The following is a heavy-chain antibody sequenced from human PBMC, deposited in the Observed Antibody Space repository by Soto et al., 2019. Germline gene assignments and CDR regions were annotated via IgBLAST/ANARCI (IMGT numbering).Heavy chain of an antibody. Sequence: EVQLLDSGGGLVQPGGSLRLSCEASGFTFSNYAMNWVRQAPGKGLEWVLGISGGGDNTYYADSVKGRFTISRDNSKNTVFLQMNSARAEDTAVYYCAKERRARGFDYWGQGTLVTVSS. CDR3: AKERRARGFDY. CDR2: ISGGGDNT. J-gene: IGHJ4*02. CDR1: GFTFSNYA. V-gene: IGHV3-23*01.